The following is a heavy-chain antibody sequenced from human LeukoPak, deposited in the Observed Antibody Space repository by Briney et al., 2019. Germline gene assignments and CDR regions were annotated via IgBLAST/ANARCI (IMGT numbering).Heavy chain of an antibody. CDR2: IYSGGST. CDR1: GFTVSSNY. D-gene: IGHD3-3*01. Sequence: GGSLRLSCAASGFTVSSNYMSWVRQAPGKGLEWVSVIYSGGSTYYADSVKGRFTISRDNSKNTLYLQMNSLRAEDTAVYYRARSRSHYDFWSGYYTYYFDYWGQGTLVTVSS. J-gene: IGHJ4*02. CDR3: ARSRSHYDFWSGYYTYYFDY. V-gene: IGHV3-66*02.